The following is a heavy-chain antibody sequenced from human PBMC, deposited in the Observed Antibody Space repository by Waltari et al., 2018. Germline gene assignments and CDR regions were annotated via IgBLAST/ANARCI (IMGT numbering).Heavy chain of an antibody. D-gene: IGHD1-26*01. CDR3: ARGEGGANEY. J-gene: IGHJ4*01. Sequence: EVQLVESGGGLVQPGGSLRLLCAASGFTFRNYEMNWVRQAPGKGMGWVSYISSGASTIFDADAVKGRFTISRDNAKNSVYLEMNSLRADDTAIYYCARGEGGANEYWGQGTLVTVSS. V-gene: IGHV3-48*03. CDR2: ISSGASTI. CDR1: GFTFRNYE.